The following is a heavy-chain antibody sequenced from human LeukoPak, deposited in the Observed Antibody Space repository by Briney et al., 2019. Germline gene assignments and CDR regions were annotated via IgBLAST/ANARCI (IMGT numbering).Heavy chain of an antibody. CDR1: GYTFTSYY. CDR3: ARDHDGPRGRNRGYLQH. V-gene: IGHV1-46*01. Sequence: GASVKVSCKASGYTFTSYYMHWVRQAPGQGLEWMGIINPSDGTTDCAQKFEGRVTMTRDTSTSTVYMELSSLRSEDTAVYYCARDHDGPRGRNRGYLQHWGQGTLVTVSS. D-gene: IGHD1-14*01. J-gene: IGHJ1*01. CDR2: INPSDGTT.